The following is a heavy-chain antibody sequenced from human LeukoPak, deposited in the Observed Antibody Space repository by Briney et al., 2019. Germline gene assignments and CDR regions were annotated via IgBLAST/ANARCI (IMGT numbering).Heavy chain of an antibody. D-gene: IGHD3-10*01. CDR3: ARHGRDFYYYYYMDV. Sequence: SETLSLTCTVSGGSISSYSWSWIRQPPGKGLEWIGYIYYSGSTKYNPSLQSRVTISVDTSKNQFSLKLSSVTAADTAVYYCARHGRDFYYYYYMDVWGKGTTVTVSS. CDR2: IYYSGST. CDR1: GGSISSYS. J-gene: IGHJ6*03. V-gene: IGHV4-59*08.